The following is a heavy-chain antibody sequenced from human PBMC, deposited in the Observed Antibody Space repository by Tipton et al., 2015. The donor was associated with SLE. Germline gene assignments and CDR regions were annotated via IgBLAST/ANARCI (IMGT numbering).Heavy chain of an antibody. CDR2: IKQDGSEK. CDR3: ARVLRGGRYLGGFDY. V-gene: IGHV3-7*03. J-gene: IGHJ4*02. Sequence: SLRLSCAASGFTFSSYWMSWVRQAPGKGLEWVANIKQDGSEKYYVDSVKGRFTISRDNAKNSLYLQMNSLRAEDTALYYCARVLRGGRYLGGFDYWGQGTLVTVSS. D-gene: IGHD3-16*01. CDR1: GFTFSSYW.